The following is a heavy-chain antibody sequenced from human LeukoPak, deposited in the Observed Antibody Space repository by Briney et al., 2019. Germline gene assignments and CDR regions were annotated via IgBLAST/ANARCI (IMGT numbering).Heavy chain of an antibody. D-gene: IGHD3-3*01. V-gene: IGHV4-34*01. CDR1: GGSFSGYY. Sequence: PSETLSLTCAVYGGSFSGYYWSWIRQPPGKGLEWIGEINHSGSTNYNPSLKSRVTISVDTSKNQFSQKLSSVTAADTAVYYCARGGYDFWSGYYTGRFWFDPWGQGTLVTVSS. CDR3: ARGGYDFWSGYYTGRFWFDP. J-gene: IGHJ5*02. CDR2: INHSGST.